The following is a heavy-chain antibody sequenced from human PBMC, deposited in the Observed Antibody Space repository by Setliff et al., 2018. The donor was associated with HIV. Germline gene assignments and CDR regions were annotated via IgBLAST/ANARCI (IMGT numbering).Heavy chain of an antibody. D-gene: IGHD6-19*01. J-gene: IGHJ4*02. Sequence: GGSLRLSCAASGLTFSTYRMNWVRQAPGKGLEWVSSISSSGSYIYYADSLKGRFTISRDNAKNSLYLQMNSLRAEDTAVYYCARAVHSGWYYFDYWGQGTLVTVSS. CDR2: ISSSGSYI. CDR3: ARAVHSGWYYFDY. V-gene: IGHV3-21*01. CDR1: GLTFSTYR.